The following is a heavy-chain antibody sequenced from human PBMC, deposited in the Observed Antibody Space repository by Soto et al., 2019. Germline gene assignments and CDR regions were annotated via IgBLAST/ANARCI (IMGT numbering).Heavy chain of an antibody. CDR2: ISGSGGST. Sequence: GGSLRLSCAASGFTFSSYAMSWVRQAPGNGLEWVSAISGSGGSTYYADSVKGRFTISRDNSKNTLYLQMNSLRAEDTAVYYCALRENTMVRGVPRGWFDPWGQGTLVTVSS. CDR1: GFTFSSYA. J-gene: IGHJ5*02. V-gene: IGHV3-23*01. CDR3: ALRENTMVRGVPRGWFDP. D-gene: IGHD3-10*01.